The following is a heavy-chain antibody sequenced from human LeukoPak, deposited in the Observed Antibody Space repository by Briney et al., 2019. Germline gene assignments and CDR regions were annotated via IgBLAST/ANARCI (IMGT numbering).Heavy chain of an antibody. CDR1: GGSISSYY. Sequence: SETLSLTCTVSGGSISSYYWSWIRQPPGKGLEWIGYIYYSGSTNYNPSLKSRVTISVDTSKNRFSLKLSSVTAADTAVYYCARGHYDFWSGASGAFDIWGQGTMVTVSS. V-gene: IGHV4-59*01. D-gene: IGHD3-3*01. CDR2: IYYSGST. CDR3: ARGHYDFWSGASGAFDI. J-gene: IGHJ3*02.